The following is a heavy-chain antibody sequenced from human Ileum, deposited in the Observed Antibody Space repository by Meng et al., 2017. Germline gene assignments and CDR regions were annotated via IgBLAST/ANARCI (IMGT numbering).Heavy chain of an antibody. CDR2: INGGGGLT. CDR3: VRGVFDS. J-gene: IGHJ5*01. CDR1: GLAFHYFG. Sequence: EVQVLESGGGLARPGGSLRLSCAASGLAFHYFGMSWVRQAPGKGLEWVALINGGGGLTYYADSVKGRFTISRDNSKNTLHLQMNSLRPDDTATYYCVRGVFDSWGQGTLVTVSS. V-gene: IGHV3-23*01.